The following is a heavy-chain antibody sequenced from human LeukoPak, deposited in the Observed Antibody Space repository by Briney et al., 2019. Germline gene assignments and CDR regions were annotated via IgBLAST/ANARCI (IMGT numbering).Heavy chain of an antibody. Sequence: SETLSLTSTVSGGSISSYHWSRIRPPPGKGLEWIGYIHYSGSTNYNPSLKSRVTISVDTSKSQFSLKLSSVTAADTAVYYCARVPYGSGSPLYYFDYWGQGTLVTVSS. CDR2: IHYSGST. CDR1: GGSISSYH. D-gene: IGHD3-10*01. CDR3: ARVPYGSGSPLYYFDY. J-gene: IGHJ4*02. V-gene: IGHV4-59*01.